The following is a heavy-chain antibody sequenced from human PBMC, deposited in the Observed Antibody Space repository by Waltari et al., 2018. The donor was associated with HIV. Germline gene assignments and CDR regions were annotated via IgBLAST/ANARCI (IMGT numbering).Heavy chain of an antibody. D-gene: IGHD6-13*01. J-gene: IGHJ5*02. CDR1: GYTFTGYY. V-gene: IGHV1-2*02. CDR3: ARRGGEGIAAADDWFDP. Sequence: QVQLVQSGAEVKKPGASVKVSCTASGYTFTGYYMHWVRQAPGQGLEWMGWINPNSGGTNYAQKFQGRVTMTRDTSISTAYMELSRLRSDDTAVYYCARRGGEGIAAADDWFDPWGQGTLVTVSS. CDR2: INPNSGGT.